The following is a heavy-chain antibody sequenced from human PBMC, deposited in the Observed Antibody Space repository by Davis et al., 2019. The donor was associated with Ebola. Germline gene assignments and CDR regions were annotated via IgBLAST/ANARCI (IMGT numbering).Heavy chain of an antibody. V-gene: IGHV1-46*01. J-gene: IGHJ4*02. Sequence: AASVKVSCKTSGYTFTTYYLHWVRQAPGQGLEWMGLINPNTGSTSYAEKFQGRVTMTRDTSTSTVYMELSSLRSEETAVYYCARARSYCGGDCYSMPFGLVSTGDFWGQGALISVAS. CDR2: INPNTGST. CDR3: ARARSYCGGDCYSMPFGLVSTGDF. CDR1: GYTFTTYY. D-gene: IGHD2-21*01.